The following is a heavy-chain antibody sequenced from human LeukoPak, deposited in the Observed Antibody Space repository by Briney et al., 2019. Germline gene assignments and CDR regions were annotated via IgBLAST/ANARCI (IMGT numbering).Heavy chain of an antibody. CDR3: ARGGLPRENWFDP. V-gene: IGHV4-4*07. J-gene: IGHJ5*02. CDR1: DGTISTYY. Sequence: PSETLSLTCTVSDGTISTYYWSWIRQPAGKGLEWIGRIYTTESTNYNPSLKSRVTMSVDTSKNQFSLKLSSVTAADTAVYYCARGGLPRENWFDPWGQGTLVTVSS. D-gene: IGHD1-26*01. CDR2: IYTTEST.